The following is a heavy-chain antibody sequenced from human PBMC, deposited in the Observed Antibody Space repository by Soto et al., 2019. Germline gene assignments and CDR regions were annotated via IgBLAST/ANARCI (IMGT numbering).Heavy chain of an antibody. CDR1: GFMFSAYT. CDR3: ATPYYFNH. V-gene: IGHV3-21*06. D-gene: IGHD3-16*01. J-gene: IGHJ1*01. Sequence: GGSLRLSCAASGFMFSAYTMNWFRQAPGKGLEWLSSISDDSSYIDYADSLRGRFTVSRDNARNSLYLQIDSLGVEDTAVYYCATPYYFNHRGTGTLVTV. CDR2: ISDDSSYI.